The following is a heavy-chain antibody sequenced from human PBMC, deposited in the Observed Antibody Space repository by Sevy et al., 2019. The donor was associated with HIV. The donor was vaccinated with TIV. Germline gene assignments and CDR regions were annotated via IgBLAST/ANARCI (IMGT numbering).Heavy chain of an antibody. CDR1: GFTLSSYA. J-gene: IGHJ6*03. Sequence: GGSLRLSCTASGFTLSSYAMSWVRQAPGKGLEWVSGISGSDGGTYYADSMKGRFTISRDNSKNTLYLQMNSLRAEDTAVYYCAKYYPLTTSPGYSYYYLDVWGKGTTVTVSS. CDR3: AKYYPLTTSPGYSYYYLDV. CDR2: ISGSDGGT. D-gene: IGHD1-1*01. V-gene: IGHV3-23*01.